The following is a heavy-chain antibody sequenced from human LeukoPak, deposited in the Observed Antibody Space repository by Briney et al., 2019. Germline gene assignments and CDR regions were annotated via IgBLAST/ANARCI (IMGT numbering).Heavy chain of an antibody. CDR2: INPNSGGT. CDR3: AGGTTGRAFDI. V-gene: IGHV1-2*06. J-gene: IGHJ3*02. D-gene: IGHD4-17*01. CDR1: GYTFPGYY. Sequence: GASVKVSCKASGYTFPGYYMHWVRQAPGQGLEWMGRINPNSGGTNYAQKFQGRVTMTRDTSISTGYMELSRLRSDDTAVYYCAGGTTGRAFDIWGQGTMVTVSS.